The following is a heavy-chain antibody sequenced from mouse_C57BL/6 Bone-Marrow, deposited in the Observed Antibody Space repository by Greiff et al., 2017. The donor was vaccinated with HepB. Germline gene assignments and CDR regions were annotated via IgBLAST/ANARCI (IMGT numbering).Heavy chain of an antibody. D-gene: IGHD4-1*01. Sequence: EVMLQESGGDLVKPGGSLKLSCAASGFTFSSYGMSWVRQTPDKRLEWVATSSSGGSYTYYPDSVKGRFTISRDNAKNTLYLQMSSLKSEDTAMYYCASHWDGVAYWGQGTLVTVSA. V-gene: IGHV5-6*01. CDR1: GFTFSSYG. CDR3: ASHWDGVAY. CDR2: SSSGGSYT. J-gene: IGHJ3*01.